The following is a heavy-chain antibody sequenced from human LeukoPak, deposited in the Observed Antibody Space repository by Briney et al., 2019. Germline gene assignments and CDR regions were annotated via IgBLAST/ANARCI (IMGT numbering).Heavy chain of an antibody. CDR1: GYTFTSYY. D-gene: IGHD3-10*01. CDR3: ARGRYYGSGSDNWFDP. Sequence: ASVKVSCKASGYTFTSYYMHWVRQAPGRGLEWMGIINPSGGSTSYAQKFQGRVTMTRDTSTSTVYMELSSLRSEDTAVYYCARGRYYGSGSDNWFDPWGQGTLVTVSS. J-gene: IGHJ5*02. CDR2: INPSGGST. V-gene: IGHV1-46*01.